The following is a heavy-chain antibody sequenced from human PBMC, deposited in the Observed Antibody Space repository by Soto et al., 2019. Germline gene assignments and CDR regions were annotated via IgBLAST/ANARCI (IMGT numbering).Heavy chain of an antibody. V-gene: IGHV3-21*01. Sequence: LRLSCAASGFTFSSYSMNWVRQAPGKGLEWVSSISSSSSCIYYADSVKGRFTISRDNAKNSLYLQMNSLRAEDTAVYYCARDLYSSLDYYYYYGMDVWGQGTTVTVSS. J-gene: IGHJ6*02. D-gene: IGHD6-13*01. CDR1: GFTFSSYS. CDR2: ISSSSSCI. CDR3: ARDLYSSLDYYYYYGMDV.